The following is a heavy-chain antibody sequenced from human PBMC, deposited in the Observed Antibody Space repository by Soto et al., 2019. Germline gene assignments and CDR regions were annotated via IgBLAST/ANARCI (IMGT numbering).Heavy chain of an antibody. CDR3: ARQAGAFGYYMDV. CDR1: GGSISTSYYY. D-gene: IGHD3-16*01. V-gene: IGHV4-39*01. Sequence: QLQLQESGPGLVKPSETLSLTCTVSGGSISTSYYYWGWIRQSPGKGLEWIGAIYYTGTTYYNPPPQIRATISVDTSKNQFSLKMSSVTAADTAVYFCARQAGAFGYYMDVWGKGATVTVSS. J-gene: IGHJ6*03. CDR2: IYYTGTT.